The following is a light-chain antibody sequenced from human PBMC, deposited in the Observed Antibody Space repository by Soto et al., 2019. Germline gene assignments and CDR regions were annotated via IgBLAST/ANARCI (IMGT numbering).Light chain of an antibody. CDR3: QQYVISVT. CDR2: DAS. V-gene: IGKV3-11*01. Sequence: VVLTQSPATLSLSPGERATVSCRASQTVSRYLAWYQQKPGQAPRLLIYDASKRATGIPARFSGSGSGTEFTLTISSLQSEDFAMYYCQQYVISVTFGQGTRLEI. CDR1: QTVSRY. J-gene: IGKJ5*01.